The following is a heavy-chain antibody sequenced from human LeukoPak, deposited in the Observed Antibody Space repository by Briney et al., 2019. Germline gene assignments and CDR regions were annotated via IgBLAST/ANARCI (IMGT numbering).Heavy chain of an antibody. CDR3: AKDDDWGRYKH. CDR1: GFTFSSRG. D-gene: IGHD3-16*01. Sequence: GGSLRLSCAASGFTFSSRGMNWVRQAPGKGLEWVSGISPSGEITYYTDSVKGRFTISRDNSKNTQSLQMNSLRAEDTAVYYCAKDDDWGRYKHWGQGTLVTVSS. CDR2: ISPSGEIT. V-gene: IGHV3-23*01. J-gene: IGHJ1*01.